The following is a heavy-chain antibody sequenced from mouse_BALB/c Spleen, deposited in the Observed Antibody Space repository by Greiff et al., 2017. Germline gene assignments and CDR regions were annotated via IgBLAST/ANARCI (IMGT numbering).Heavy chain of an antibody. D-gene: IGHD1-1*01. V-gene: IGHV1-15*01. J-gene: IGHJ2*01. CDR3: TYYYGSRGYFDY. CDR2: IDPETGGT. Sequence: VQLQQSGAELVRPGASVTLSCKASGYTFTDYEMHWVKQTPVHGLEWIGAIDPETGGTAYNQKFKGKATLTADKSSSTAYMELRSLTSEDSAVYYCTYYYGSRGYFDYWGQGTTLTVSS. CDR1: GYTFTDYE.